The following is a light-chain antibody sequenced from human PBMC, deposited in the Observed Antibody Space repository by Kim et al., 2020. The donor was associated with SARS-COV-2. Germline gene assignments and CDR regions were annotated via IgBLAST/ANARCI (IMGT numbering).Light chain of an antibody. CDR1: SSNIGAGYD. CDR3: QSYDRQRGV. Sequence: QLVLTQPPSVSGAPGQRVTISCTGSSSNIGAGYDVHWYQQLPGTAPKLLIYGNSNRPSGVPDRFSGSKSGTSASLAITGLQAEDEADYYYQSYDRQRGVFGGGTQLTVL. CDR2: GNS. V-gene: IGLV1-40*01. J-gene: IGLJ2*01.